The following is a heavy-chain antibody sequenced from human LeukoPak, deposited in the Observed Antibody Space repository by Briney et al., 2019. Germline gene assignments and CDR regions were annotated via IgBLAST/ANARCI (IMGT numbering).Heavy chain of an antibody. V-gene: IGHV1-46*01. Sequence: ASVKVSCKASGYTFTSYYMHWVRQAPGQGLERMGIINPSGGSTSYAQKFQGRVTMTRDTSTSTVYMELSSLRSEDTAVYYCARDDGRFGAVREGPRCVYWGQGTLVTVSS. CDR3: ARDDGRFGAVREGPRCVY. CDR2: INPSGGST. D-gene: IGHD3-10*01. J-gene: IGHJ4*02. CDR1: GYTFTSYY.